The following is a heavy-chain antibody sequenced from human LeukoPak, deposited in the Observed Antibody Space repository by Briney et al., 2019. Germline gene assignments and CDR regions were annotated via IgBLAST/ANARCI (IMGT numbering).Heavy chain of an antibody. CDR3: AKGPLRGTAAAIDY. V-gene: IGHV3-30*18. CDR1: GFTFNNYG. CDR2: ISYDGRNK. Sequence: GGSLRLSCAASGFTFNNYGMHWVRQAPGKGLEWAAVISYDGRNKHYPDSVKGRFTISRDISTDTLWLQMDSLRTEDTAVYYCAKGPLRGTAAAIDYWGQGTLVTVSS. D-gene: IGHD2-2*01. J-gene: IGHJ4*02.